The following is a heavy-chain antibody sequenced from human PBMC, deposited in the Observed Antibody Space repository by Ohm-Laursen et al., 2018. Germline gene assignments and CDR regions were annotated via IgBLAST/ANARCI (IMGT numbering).Heavy chain of an antibody. V-gene: IGHV3-21*01. CDR2: ISGSSNFI. J-gene: IGHJ5*02. CDR3: ARGAYAS. Sequence: SLRLSCAASGFTFSSYTMNWVRQAPGQGLECVSSISGSSNFIYYADSVKGRFTISRDNAKNSLYLQMNSLRADDTAVYYCARGAYASWGQGTLVTVSS. CDR1: GFTFSSYT. D-gene: IGHD3-16*01.